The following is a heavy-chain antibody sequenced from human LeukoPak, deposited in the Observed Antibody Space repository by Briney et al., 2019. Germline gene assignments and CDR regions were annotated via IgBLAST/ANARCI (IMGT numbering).Heavy chain of an antibody. CDR3: ARYNWNAYYYYYGMDV. CDR2: IIPIFGTA. Sequence: SVKVSCKASGGTFSSYAISWARQAPGQGLEWMGGIIPIFGTANYAQKFQGRVTITADESTSTAYMELSSLRSEDTAVYYCARYNWNAYYYYYGMDVWGQGTTVTVSS. CDR1: GGTFSSYA. V-gene: IGHV1-69*13. D-gene: IGHD1-20*01. J-gene: IGHJ6*02.